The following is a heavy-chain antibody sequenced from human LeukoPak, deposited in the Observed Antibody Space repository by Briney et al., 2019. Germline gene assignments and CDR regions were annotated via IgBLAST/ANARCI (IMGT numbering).Heavy chain of an antibody. CDR2: INWNSAST. CDR1: GFTFEDYA. J-gene: IGHJ5*02. V-gene: IGHV3-9*01. Sequence: PGGSLRLSCAASGFTFEDYAMHWVRQAPGKGVEWVSGINWNSASTGYADSVKGRFTISRDNVMNSLYLQMNSLRPEDTALYYCVKDRRNPYRPEGPFDPWGQGTLVTVSS. CDR3: VKDRRNPYRPEGPFDP. D-gene: IGHD1-14*01.